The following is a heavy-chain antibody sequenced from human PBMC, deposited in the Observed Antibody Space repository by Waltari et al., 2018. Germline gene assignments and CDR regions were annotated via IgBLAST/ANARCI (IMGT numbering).Heavy chain of an antibody. Sequence: EVQLVESGGDLVQPGGSLRLSCAASGFTFGNYWMTWVRQAPGKGLEWVANINQDGSEKYYVDSVKGRFTISRDNAKNSLFLQMNSLRAEDTAVYYCARVLGAFDIWGQGTMVTVSS. D-gene: IGHD7-27*01. CDR3: ARVLGAFDI. J-gene: IGHJ3*02. CDR1: GFTFGNYW. CDR2: INQDGSEK. V-gene: IGHV3-7*01.